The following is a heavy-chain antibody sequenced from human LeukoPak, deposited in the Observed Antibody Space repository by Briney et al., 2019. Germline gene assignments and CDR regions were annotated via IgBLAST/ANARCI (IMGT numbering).Heavy chain of an antibody. J-gene: IGHJ6*02. Sequence: SETLSLTCAVYGGSFRGYYWSWIRQPPGKGLEWIGEISHSGSTNYNPSLKSRVTISVDTSKNQFSLKLSSVTAADTAVYYCARGRRYSSSWYSHINFYYYYGMDVWGQGTTVTVSS. V-gene: IGHV4-34*01. CDR2: ISHSGST. D-gene: IGHD6-13*01. CDR1: GGSFRGYY. CDR3: ARGRRYSSSWYSHINFYYYYGMDV.